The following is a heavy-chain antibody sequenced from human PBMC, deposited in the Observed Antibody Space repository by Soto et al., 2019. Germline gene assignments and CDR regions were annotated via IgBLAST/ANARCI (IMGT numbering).Heavy chain of an antibody. Sequence: QVQLQESGPGLVKPSETLSLTCTVSGGSISSYYWSWIRQPPGKGLEWIGYIYYSGSTNYNPSLKSRVTISVDTSKNQFSLKLSSVTAADTAVYYCARGFRWEPPDYWGQGTLVTVSS. CDR3: ARGFRWEPPDY. D-gene: IGHD1-1*01. CDR2: IYYSGST. CDR1: GGSISSYY. J-gene: IGHJ4*02. V-gene: IGHV4-59*01.